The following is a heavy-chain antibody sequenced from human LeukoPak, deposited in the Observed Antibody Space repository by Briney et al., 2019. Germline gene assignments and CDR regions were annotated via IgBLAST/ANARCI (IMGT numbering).Heavy chain of an antibody. D-gene: IGHD6-6*01. V-gene: IGHV3-21*01. CDR1: GFSFSSYI. Sequence: GGSLRLSCVASGFSFSSYIMNWVRQAPGKGLEWVSTISSGTGSYIYYADSVRGRFTISRYNAKNSLYLQMNSLRAEDTAVYYCARCSGVFGSSGYWGQGTLVTVSS. J-gene: IGHJ4*02. CDR2: ISSGTGSYI. CDR3: ARCSGVFGSSGY.